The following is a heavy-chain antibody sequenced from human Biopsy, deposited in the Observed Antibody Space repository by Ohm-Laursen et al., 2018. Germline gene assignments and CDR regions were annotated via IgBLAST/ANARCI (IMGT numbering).Heavy chain of an antibody. V-gene: IGHV1-69*01. J-gene: IGHJ6*02. CDR3: VAYPSSGFFENNDDFAMDV. CDR2: IITVSETA. Sequence: SSVKASCKASGGAFTNYAINWVRQAPGHGLEWMGGIITVSETAGYAERFQGRVTITADVTTTTAYMDLSGLRSEDAAVYYCVAYPSSGFFENNDDFAMDVWGQGTTVIVSS. D-gene: IGHD6-19*01. CDR1: GGAFTNYA.